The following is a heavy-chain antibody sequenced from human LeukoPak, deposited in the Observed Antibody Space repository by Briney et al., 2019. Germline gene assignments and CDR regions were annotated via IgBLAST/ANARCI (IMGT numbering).Heavy chain of an antibody. CDR3: ARGDGSGSGRWFDP. CDR2: INHSGST. Sequence: SETLSLTCAVYGGSFSGYYWSWIRQPPGKGLEWIGEINHSGSTNYNPSLKSRVTISVDTSKNQFSLNLNFVTAADTALYYCARGDGSGSGRWFDPWGQGTLITVSS. V-gene: IGHV4-34*01. J-gene: IGHJ5*02. D-gene: IGHD3-10*01. CDR1: GGSFSGYY.